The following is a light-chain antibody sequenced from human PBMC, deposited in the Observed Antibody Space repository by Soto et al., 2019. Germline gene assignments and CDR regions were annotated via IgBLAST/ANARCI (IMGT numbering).Light chain of an antibody. CDR1: QTVRHNY. CDR3: QQFSSYPLT. CDR2: DAS. V-gene: IGKV3-20*01. Sequence: FMLTQSPGTLSLSPGEIATLSSRASQTVRHNYLAWYQQKPGQAPRLLIYDASSRATGIPDRFSGGGSGTDFTLPISSLEPEHFAVYSCQQFSSYPLTLGGGTKVDIK. J-gene: IGKJ4*01.